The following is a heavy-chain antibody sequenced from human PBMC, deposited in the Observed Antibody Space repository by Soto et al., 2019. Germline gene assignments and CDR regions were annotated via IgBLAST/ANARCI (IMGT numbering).Heavy chain of an antibody. J-gene: IGHJ4*02. CDR2: ISANNGNT. CDR1: GYTFTSYG. V-gene: IGHV1-18*01. Sequence: QVQLVQSGAEVKKPGDSVRVSCKASGYTFTSYGIGWVRQAPGQGLEWMGWISANNGNTKYAQKVQGRVTMTTDASTSTAYMELRSLRSDDAAVDYGARDGYFDHWGQGTLVTVSS. CDR3: ARDGYFDH.